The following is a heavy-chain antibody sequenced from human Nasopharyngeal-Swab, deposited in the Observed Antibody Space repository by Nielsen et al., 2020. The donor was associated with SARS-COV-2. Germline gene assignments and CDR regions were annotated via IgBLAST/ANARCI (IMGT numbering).Heavy chain of an antibody. Sequence: GGSLRLSCAASGFTFSSYSMNWVRQAPGKGLEWVSYISSSSSTIYYADSVKGRFTISRDNAKNSLYLQMNSLRDEDTAVYYCAREGGDQVRGVIIGYYYYYGMDVWGQGTTVTVSS. D-gene: IGHD3-10*01. CDR1: GFTFSSYS. J-gene: IGHJ6*02. CDR3: AREGGDQVRGVIIGYYYYYGMDV. CDR2: ISSSSSTI. V-gene: IGHV3-48*02.